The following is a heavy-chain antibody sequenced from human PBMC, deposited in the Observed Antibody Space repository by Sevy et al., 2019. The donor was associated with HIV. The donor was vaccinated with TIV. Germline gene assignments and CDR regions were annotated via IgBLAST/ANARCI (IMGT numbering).Heavy chain of an antibody. CDR3: GRGGGTVIVPTAVDAFDF. CDR2: IKTDGSSR. CDR1: GFTFSNYW. V-gene: IGHV3-74*01. D-gene: IGHD2-2*01. J-gene: IGHJ3*01. Sequence: GESLKISCAASGFTFSNYWMHWVRQAPGKGLVWVSRIKTDGSSRDSADSVKGRFFISRDNAKNLVYLQMDSLRAEDTAVYLRGRGGGTVIVPTAVDAFDFWGQGTMVTVSS.